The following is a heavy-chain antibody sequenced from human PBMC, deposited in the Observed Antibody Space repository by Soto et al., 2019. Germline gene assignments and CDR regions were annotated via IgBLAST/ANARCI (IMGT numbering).Heavy chain of an antibody. D-gene: IGHD2-15*01. CDR2: ISAYNGNT. J-gene: IGHJ4*02. CDR3: VVAVQPYYFDY. CDR1: GYTFTSFG. V-gene: IGHV1-18*01. Sequence: QVQLVQSGAEVKKPGASVKVSCKACGYTFTSFGISWVRLAHGQGLEWMGWISAYNGNTNYAQKLQGRVTMTTDTSTSTAYMELRSLRADDTAVYYCVVAVQPYYFDYWGQGTLVTVSS.